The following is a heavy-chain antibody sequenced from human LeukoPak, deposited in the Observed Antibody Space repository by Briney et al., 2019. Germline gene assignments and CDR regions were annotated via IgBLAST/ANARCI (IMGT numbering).Heavy chain of an antibody. J-gene: IGHJ4*02. CDR1: GGSISSSSYY. D-gene: IGHD1-26*01. Sequence: SETLSLTCTVSGGSISSSSYYWSWIRQPPGKGLEWIGYIYYSGSTNYNPSLKSRVTISVDTSKNQFSLKLSSVTAADTAVYYCARGARGSYSYWGQGTLVTVSS. CDR3: ARGARGSYSY. V-gene: IGHV4-61*05. CDR2: IYYSGST.